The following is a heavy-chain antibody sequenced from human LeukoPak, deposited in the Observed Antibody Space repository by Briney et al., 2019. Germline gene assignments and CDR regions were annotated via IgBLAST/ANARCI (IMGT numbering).Heavy chain of an antibody. CDR1: GYSFTSYW. Sequence: HGESLKISCKGSGYSFTSYWIGWVRQMPGKGLEWMGIIYPRDSNTIYSPSFQGQVTISVDTSINTAYLQWISLKASDTAMYYCARHPIAAGGAYNWFDPWGQGTLVTVSS. D-gene: IGHD6-13*01. J-gene: IGHJ5*02. V-gene: IGHV5-51*01. CDR3: ARHPIAAGGAYNWFDP. CDR2: IYPRDSNT.